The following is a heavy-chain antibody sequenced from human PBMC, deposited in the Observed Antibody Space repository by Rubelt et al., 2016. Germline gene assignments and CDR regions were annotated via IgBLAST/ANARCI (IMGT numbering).Heavy chain of an antibody. Sequence: EVLLLESGGGLVQPGGSLRLSCAASGFTFSSYNMNWVRQATGKGLEWVSYISSSGRAIYYADSVKGRFTIYRENAKNSLYLQMNSRRVEDTAVYYCARYRGYGGYAFDIWGQGTMVTVSS. CDR2: ISSSGRAI. CDR1: GFTFSSYN. J-gene: IGHJ3*02. CDR3: ARYRGYGGYAFDI. V-gene: IGHV3-48*04. D-gene: IGHD5-12*01.